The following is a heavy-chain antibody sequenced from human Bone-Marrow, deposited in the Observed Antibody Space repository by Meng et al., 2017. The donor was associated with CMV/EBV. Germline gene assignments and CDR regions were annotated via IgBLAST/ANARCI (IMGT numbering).Heavy chain of an antibody. CDR2: IYSGGST. CDR1: GFTVSSNY. D-gene: IGHD2-2*01. CDR3: ARYCSSTSCFNDAFDI. Sequence: GESLKIPCAASGFTVSSNYMSWVRQAPGKGLEWVSVIYSGGSTYYADSVKGRFTISRDNSKNTLYLQMNSLRAEDTAVYYCARYCSSTSCFNDAFDIWGQGTMVTVSS. V-gene: IGHV3-53*01. J-gene: IGHJ3*02.